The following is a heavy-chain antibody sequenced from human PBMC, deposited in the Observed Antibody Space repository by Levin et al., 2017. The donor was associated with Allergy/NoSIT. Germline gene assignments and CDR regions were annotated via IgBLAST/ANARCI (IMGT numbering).Heavy chain of an antibody. Sequence: PGGSLRLSCAASGFIFSTSGMFWVRQAPGKGLEWVAVMSSEGSSRYYAASVKGRFTISRDTSKNTLYLQMNSLRTEDTAVYYCATKGPGWYYFDYWGQGTLVTVSS. V-gene: IGHV3-30*03. CDR3: ATKGPGWYYFDY. CDR1: GFIFSTSG. CDR2: MSSEGSSR. D-gene: IGHD6-19*01. J-gene: IGHJ4*02.